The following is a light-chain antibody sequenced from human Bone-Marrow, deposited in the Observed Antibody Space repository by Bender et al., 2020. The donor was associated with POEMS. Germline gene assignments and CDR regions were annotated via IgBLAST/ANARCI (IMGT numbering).Light chain of an antibody. J-gene: IGLJ3*02. CDR2: GNT. CDR1: RSSVGAGFD. V-gene: IGLV1-40*01. CDR3: AVWDDSLNGWV. Sequence: QSVLAQPPSVSGAPGQRVIISCTGGRSSVGAGFDVHWYQQLPGSAPKLLIYGNTNRPSGVPDRFSGSKSGSSASLAISGLRTEDEADYYCAVWDDSLNGWVFGGGTKLTVL.